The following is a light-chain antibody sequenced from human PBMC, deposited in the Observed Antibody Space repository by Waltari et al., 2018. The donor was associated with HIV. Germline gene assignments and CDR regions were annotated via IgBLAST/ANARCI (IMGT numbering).Light chain of an antibody. Sequence: NSFSWYQQRPGKAPKLIIYDVTERPSGVLHRFSGSKSGSTATLTISGLQAEDEAVYFCSSFAAASGFVVFGGGTNLAVL. J-gene: IGLJ2*01. V-gene: IGLV2-11*03. CDR3: SSFAAASGFVV. CDR2: DVT. CDR1: NS.